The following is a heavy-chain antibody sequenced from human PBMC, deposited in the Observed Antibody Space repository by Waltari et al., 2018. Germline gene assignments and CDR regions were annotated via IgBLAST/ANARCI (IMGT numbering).Heavy chain of an antibody. CDR1: GFTVSSNY. V-gene: IGHV3-53*01. CDR3: ARSKWLPGTYYYYGMDV. J-gene: IGHJ6*02. Sequence: EVQLVESGGGLIQPGGSLRLSCAASGFTVSSNYMSWVSQAPGKGLEWVSVIYSGGSTYYADSVKGRFTISRDNSKNTLYLQMNSLRAEDTAVYYCARSKWLPGTYYYYGMDVWGQGTTVTVSS. CDR2: IYSGGST. D-gene: IGHD6-19*01.